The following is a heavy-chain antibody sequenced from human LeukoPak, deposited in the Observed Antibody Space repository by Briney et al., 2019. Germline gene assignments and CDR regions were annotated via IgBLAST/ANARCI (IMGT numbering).Heavy chain of an antibody. CDR1: GFTFSDYY. V-gene: IGHV3-11*01. D-gene: IGHD5-12*01. CDR2: ISSSGNIK. J-gene: IGHJ4*02. CDR3: ANFQWLRYFAF. Sequence: GGSLRLSCAASGFTFSDYYMSWIRQAPGKGLEWLSYISSSGNIKFYTDSVKGRFTISRDNAKNSLYLQMNSLRAEDTAVYYCANFQWLRYFAFWGQGTLVTVSS.